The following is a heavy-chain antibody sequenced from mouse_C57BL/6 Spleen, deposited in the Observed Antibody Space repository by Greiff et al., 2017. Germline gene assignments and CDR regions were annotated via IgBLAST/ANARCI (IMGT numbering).Heavy chain of an antibody. Sequence: QVQLQQSGPELVKPGASVKISCKASGYAFSSSWMNWVKQRPGKGLEWIGRIYPGDGDTNYNGKFKGKATLTADKSSSTAYMQLSSLTSEDSAVYFCAREEKIYSWFAYWGQGTLVTVSA. CDR3: AREEKIYSWFAY. J-gene: IGHJ3*01. CDR2: IYPGDGDT. CDR1: GYAFSSSW. V-gene: IGHV1-82*01. D-gene: IGHD1-1*01.